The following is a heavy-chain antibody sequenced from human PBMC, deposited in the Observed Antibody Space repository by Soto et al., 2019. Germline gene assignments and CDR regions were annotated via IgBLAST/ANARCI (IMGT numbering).Heavy chain of an antibody. Sequence: QLQLQESGSGLVKPSQTLSLTCAVSGGSISSGGYSWSWIRQPPGKGLEWIGYIYHSGSTYYNPSLQSRVTISVDRSKNQFSLKLSSVTAADTAVYYCARAALLNSSGYYPFDYWGQGTLVTVSS. CDR2: IYHSGST. V-gene: IGHV4-30-2*01. CDR1: GGSISSGGYS. CDR3: ARAALLNSSGYYPFDY. J-gene: IGHJ4*02. D-gene: IGHD3-22*01.